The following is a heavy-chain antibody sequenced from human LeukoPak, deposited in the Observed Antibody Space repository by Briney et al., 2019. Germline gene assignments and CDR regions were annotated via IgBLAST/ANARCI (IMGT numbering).Heavy chain of an antibody. Sequence: GGSLRLSCAASGFTFSSYEMNWVRQAPGKGLEWVSYISNSGSSIYYADSVKGRLTISRDNAKNSLYLQTNSLRAEDTAVYYCTRAYGSDYWGQGTLVTVSS. CDR2: ISNSGSSI. D-gene: IGHD4-17*01. CDR1: GFTFSSYE. CDR3: TRAYGSDY. V-gene: IGHV3-48*03. J-gene: IGHJ4*02.